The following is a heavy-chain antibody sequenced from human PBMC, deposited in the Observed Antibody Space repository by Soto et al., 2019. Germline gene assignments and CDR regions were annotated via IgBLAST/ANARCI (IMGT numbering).Heavy chain of an antibody. D-gene: IGHD4-4*01. V-gene: IGHV2-5*02. CDR1: GFSLSTSGVG. CDR3: SHTVGLVVVTSEEEYSQH. CDR2: IYWDDDK. Sequence: SGPTLVNPTQTLTMTCTFSGFSLSTSGVGVGWIRQPPGKALEWLAVIYWDDDKGYSPSLKSRLTITKDTSKNQVVLTMTNMDPVDTATYYCSHTVGLVVVTSEEEYSQHWGQGTXVTASS. J-gene: IGHJ1*01.